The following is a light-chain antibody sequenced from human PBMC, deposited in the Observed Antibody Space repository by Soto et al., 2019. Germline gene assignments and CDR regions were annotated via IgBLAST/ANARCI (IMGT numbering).Light chain of an antibody. CDR3: SSYTSTNTVV. V-gene: IGLV2-14*01. CDR1: SSDVGGYNY. Sequence: QSALTQPASVSGSPGQSIAISCTGTSSDVGGYNYVSWYQQHPGKAPKLMIFEVTNRPSGVSNRFSGSKSDNTASLNISGLQAEDEADYYCSSYTSTNTVVFGTGTKVTVL. CDR2: EVT. J-gene: IGLJ1*01.